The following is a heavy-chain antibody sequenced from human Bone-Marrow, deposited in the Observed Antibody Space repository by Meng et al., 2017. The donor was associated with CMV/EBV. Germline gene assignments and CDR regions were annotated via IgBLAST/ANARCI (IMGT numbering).Heavy chain of an antibody. CDR3: TTSDFYGGGGHTPYDY. CDR1: TFNDAW. CDR2: IKSKSDGGTT. Sequence: TFNDAWRKWGRQATGKGLEWVGRIKSKSDGGTTDYAAPVKGRFTISRDDSKNTLYLQMNSLKTEDTAVYYCTTSDFYGGGGHTPYDYWGQGALVTVSS. D-gene: IGHD2-21*01. J-gene: IGHJ4*02. V-gene: IGHV3-15*07.